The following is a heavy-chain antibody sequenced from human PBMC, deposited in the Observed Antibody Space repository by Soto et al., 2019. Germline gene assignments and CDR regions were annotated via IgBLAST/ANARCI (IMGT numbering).Heavy chain of an antibody. J-gene: IGHJ6*02. V-gene: IGHV1-69*01. CDR1: GGTFSSYA. D-gene: IGHD3-16*02. Sequence: VQLVQSGAEVKKPGSSVKVSCKASGGTFSSYAISWVRQAPGHGLEWMGGIIPIFGTANYAQKFQCRVTITADESTSTAYMEMSSLRSEDTAVYYCARGWGVITFGGVIANRYYYYGMAVWGQGTTVTVSS. CDR3: ARGWGVITFGGVIANRYYYYGMAV. CDR2: IIPIFGTA.